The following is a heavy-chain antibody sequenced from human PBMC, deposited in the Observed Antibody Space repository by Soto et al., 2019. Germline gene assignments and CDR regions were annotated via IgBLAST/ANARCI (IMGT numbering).Heavy chain of an antibody. D-gene: IGHD6-25*01. Sequence: QVQLVQSGAEVKKPGSSVKVSCKSSGGGFNSYSISWVRQAPGQGLEWMGVIIPIFGTPTYAQKFQGRVTITADKSTSTAYMEVSRLTSEDTAVYYCARGGPVIIPAATNWFGPWGQGTLVTVSS. J-gene: IGHJ5*02. CDR1: GGGFNSYS. CDR2: IIPIFGTP. CDR3: ARGGPVIIPAATNWFGP. V-gene: IGHV1-69*06.